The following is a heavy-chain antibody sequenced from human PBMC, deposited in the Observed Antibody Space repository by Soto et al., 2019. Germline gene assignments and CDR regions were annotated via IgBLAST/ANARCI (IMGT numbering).Heavy chain of an antibody. D-gene: IGHD3-22*01. CDR2: IYYGGSI. J-gene: IGHJ5*02. Sequence: PSETLSLTCSVSGGSISSGYWTWIRQPPGKGLEWIGYIYYGGSINYNPPLKSRVIISVDTAKNQFSLGLSSVTAADTAVYYCTGAYYDINGYSLDPWGQGTSVTVSS. CDR3: TGAYYDINGYSLDP. V-gene: IGHV4-59*01. CDR1: GGSISSGY.